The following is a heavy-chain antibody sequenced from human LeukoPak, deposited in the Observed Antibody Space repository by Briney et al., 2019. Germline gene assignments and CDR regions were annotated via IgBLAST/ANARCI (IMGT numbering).Heavy chain of an antibody. CDR2: ISAYNGNT. Sequence: GASVKVSCKASGYTFTSYGISWVRQAPGQGLEWMGWISAYNGNTNYAQKLQGRVTMTTDTSTSTAYMELRSLRSDDTAVYYCARVHRGTMVRGVIIIDWFDPWGQGTLVTVSS. D-gene: IGHD3-10*01. J-gene: IGHJ5*02. CDR3: ARVHRGTMVRGVIIIDWFDP. CDR1: GYTFTSYG. V-gene: IGHV1-18*01.